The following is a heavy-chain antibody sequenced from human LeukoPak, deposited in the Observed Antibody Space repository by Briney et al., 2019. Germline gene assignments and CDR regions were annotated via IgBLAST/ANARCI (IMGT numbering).Heavy chain of an antibody. D-gene: IGHD1-26*01. CDR3: AREGSWELLRGGGNYYFDY. J-gene: IGHJ4*02. CDR2: LWYDGSNK. Sequence: GSLRLSFSASGFTFSSYGMHRVRQAPGKGLEWVAVLWYDGSNKYYADSVKGQFTISRDNSKNTLYLQMNSLRAEDTAVYYCAREGSWELLRGGGNYYFDYWGQGTLVTVSS. V-gene: IGHV3-33*01. CDR1: GFTFSSYG.